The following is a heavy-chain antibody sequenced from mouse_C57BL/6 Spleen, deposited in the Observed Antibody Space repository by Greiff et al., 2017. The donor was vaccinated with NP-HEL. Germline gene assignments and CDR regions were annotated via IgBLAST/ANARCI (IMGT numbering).Heavy chain of an antibody. V-gene: IGHV1-61*01. J-gene: IGHJ1*03. CDR3: ARGGSYYGNLWYFDV. Sequence: QVQLQQPGAELVRPGSSVKLSCKASGYTFTSYWMDWVKQRPGQGLEWIGNIYPSDSETHYNQKFKNKATLTVDKSSSTAYMQLSSLTSEDSAVYYCARGGSYYGNLWYFDVWGTGTTVTVSS. CDR1: GYTFTSYW. D-gene: IGHD2-1*01. CDR2: IYPSDSET.